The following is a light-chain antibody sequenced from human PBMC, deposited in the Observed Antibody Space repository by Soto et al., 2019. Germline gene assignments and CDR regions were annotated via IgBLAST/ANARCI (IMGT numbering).Light chain of an antibody. CDR3: QQYKSYWT. CDR2: DAS. J-gene: IGKJ1*01. Sequence: DIPMTQSPSTLSASVGDRVTITCRASQRISSWLAWYQQKPGKAPKLLIYDASSLESGVPSRFRGSGSGTEFHLTISSLQPDDFANYYCQQYKSYWTFGQGTKVEIK. V-gene: IGKV1-5*01. CDR1: QRISSW.